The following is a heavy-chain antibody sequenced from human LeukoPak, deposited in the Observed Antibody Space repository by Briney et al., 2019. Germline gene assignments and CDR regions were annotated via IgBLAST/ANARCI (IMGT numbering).Heavy chain of an antibody. CDR1: GFTFSSYA. CDR3: AKPLVVPAAPITAVDY. Sequence: PGGSLRLSCAASGFTFSSYAMSWVRQAPGKGLEWVSAISGSGGSTYYADSVKGRFTISRDNSKNTLYLQMNSLRAEDTAVYYCAKPLVVPAAPITAVDYWGQGTLVTVSS. D-gene: IGHD2-2*01. V-gene: IGHV3-23*01. J-gene: IGHJ4*02. CDR2: ISGSGGST.